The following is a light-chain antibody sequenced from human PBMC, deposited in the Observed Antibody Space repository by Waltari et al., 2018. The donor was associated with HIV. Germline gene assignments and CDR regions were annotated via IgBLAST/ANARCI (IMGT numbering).Light chain of an antibody. J-gene: IGLJ3*02. Sequence: QVVLTQSPSASAPLGTSVTLTCTLTSGPSPYAIAWLQQQPEKGPRYLMKLNSDGSHSKGDGIPDRFSGSSSGSKRYLSISSLQSEDEADYYCQTWGTGGVFGGGTKLTVL. V-gene: IGLV4-69*01. CDR3: QTWGTGGV. CDR1: SGPSPYA. CDR2: LNSDGSH.